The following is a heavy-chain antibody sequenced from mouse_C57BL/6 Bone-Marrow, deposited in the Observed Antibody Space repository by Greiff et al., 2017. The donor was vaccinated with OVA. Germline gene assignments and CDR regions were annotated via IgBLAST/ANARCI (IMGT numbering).Heavy chain of an antibody. CDR1: GYTFTSYW. D-gene: IGHD3-2*02. CDR3: ARRGGVRRRGWGDFDY. V-gene: IGHV1-52*01. CDR2: IDPSDSET. J-gene: IGHJ2*01. Sequence: QVQLQQPGAELVRPGSSVKLSCKASGYTFTSYWMHWVKQRPIQGLEWIGNIDPSDSETHYNQKFKDKATLTVDKSSSTAYMQLSSLASEGAAVYYCARRGGVRRRGWGDFDYWGQGTTLTVAS.